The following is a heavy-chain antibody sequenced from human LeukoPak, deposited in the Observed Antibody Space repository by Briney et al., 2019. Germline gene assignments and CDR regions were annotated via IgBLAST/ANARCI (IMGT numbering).Heavy chain of an antibody. Sequence: GGSLRLSCAASGFTFSSYWMSWVRQAPGKGLEWVANIKQDASEIYYADSVKGRFTSSRDNAKNSLYLQMHSLRAEDTAVYYCAREDRYARDYWGQGTLVTVPS. J-gene: IGHJ4*02. V-gene: IGHV3-7*01. CDR1: GFTFSSYW. D-gene: IGHD2-8*01. CDR2: IKQDASEI. CDR3: AREDRYARDY.